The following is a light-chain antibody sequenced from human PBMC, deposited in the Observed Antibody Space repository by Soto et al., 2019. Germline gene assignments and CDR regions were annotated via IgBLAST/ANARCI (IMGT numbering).Light chain of an antibody. CDR2: FAS. CDR3: QQYNEWPLT. Sequence: RVMTQSPATLSVSPGEKATLSCRASQTVSNNLAWYQQKPGQAPKLLIYFASTRATGIPARFSGSGSGTEFTLTISTLQSEDFAVYYCQQYNEWPLTFGGGTKVETK. J-gene: IGKJ4*01. CDR1: QTVSNN. V-gene: IGKV3-15*01.